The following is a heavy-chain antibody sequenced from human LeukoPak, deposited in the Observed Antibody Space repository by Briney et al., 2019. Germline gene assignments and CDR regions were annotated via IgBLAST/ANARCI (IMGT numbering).Heavy chain of an antibody. Sequence: RVASVKVSCKASGYTFTSYGISWVRQAPGQGLEWMGWISAYNGNTNYAQKLQGRVTMTTDTSTSTAYMELRSLRSDDTAVYYCARVDSDDSSGPFDYWGQGTLVTVSS. V-gene: IGHV1-18*01. CDR3: ARVDSDDSSGPFDY. CDR2: ISAYNGNT. CDR1: GYTFTSYG. J-gene: IGHJ4*02. D-gene: IGHD3-22*01.